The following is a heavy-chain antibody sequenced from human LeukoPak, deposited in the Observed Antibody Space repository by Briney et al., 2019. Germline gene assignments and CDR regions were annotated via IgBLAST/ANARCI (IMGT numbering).Heavy chain of an antibody. CDR3: ARDLHRVVVRGVPHYYYYMDV. J-gene: IGHJ6*03. D-gene: IGHD3-10*01. Sequence: ASVKVSCKASGYTFTSYGISWVRQAPGQGLEWMGWISAYNGNTNYAQKLQGRVTMTTDTSTSTAYMDLRSLRSDDTAVYYCARDLHRVVVRGVPHYYYYMDVWGKGTTVTISS. CDR2: ISAYNGNT. V-gene: IGHV1-18*01. CDR1: GYTFTSYG.